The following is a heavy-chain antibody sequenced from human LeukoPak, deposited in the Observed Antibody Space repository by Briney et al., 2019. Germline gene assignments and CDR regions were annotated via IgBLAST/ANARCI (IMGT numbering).Heavy chain of an antibody. V-gene: IGHV1-18*01. D-gene: IGHD3-22*01. CDR3: ARDYYYDSSGQHDY. J-gene: IGHJ4*02. CDR2: ISTSNGNT. Sequence: ASVKVSCKASGYTFISYDITWVRQAPGQGLEWMGWISTSNGNTDYAQKFQGRVTMTTDTSTSTVYMELRSLRLDDTAVYYCARDYYYDSSGQHDYWGQGTLITVSS. CDR1: GYTFISYD.